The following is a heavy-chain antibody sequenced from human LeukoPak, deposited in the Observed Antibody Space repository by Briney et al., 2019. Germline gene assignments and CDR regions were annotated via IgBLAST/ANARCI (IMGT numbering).Heavy chain of an antibody. J-gene: IGHJ4*02. CDR1: GGTFSSYA. Sequence: SVKVSCKASGGTFSSYAISWVRQAPGRGLEWMGGIIPIFGTANYAQKFQGRVTITADESTSTAYMELSSLRSEDTAVYYCARGETPYGDYTDTYYFDYWGQGTLVTVSS. D-gene: IGHD4-17*01. V-gene: IGHV1-69*13. CDR2: IIPIFGTA. CDR3: ARGETPYGDYTDTYYFDY.